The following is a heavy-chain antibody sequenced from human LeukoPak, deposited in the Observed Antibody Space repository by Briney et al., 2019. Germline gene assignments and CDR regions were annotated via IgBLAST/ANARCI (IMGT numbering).Heavy chain of an antibody. CDR1: GFTFSDYY. J-gene: IGHJ4*02. Sequence: GGSLRLSCAASGFTFSDYYMSWIRQAPGKGLEWVSYISSSGSTIYYADSVKGRFAISRDNAKNSLYLQMNSLRAEDTAVYYCAKGLGYYDSSGYSLWGYFDYWGQGTLVTVSP. CDR3: AKGLGYYDSSGYSLWGYFDY. V-gene: IGHV3-11*01. D-gene: IGHD3-22*01. CDR2: ISSSGSTI.